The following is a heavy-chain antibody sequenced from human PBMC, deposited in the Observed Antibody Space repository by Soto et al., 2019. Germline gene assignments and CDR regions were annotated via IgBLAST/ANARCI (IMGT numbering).Heavy chain of an antibody. J-gene: IGHJ4*01. CDR1: GFTFNNYS. Sequence: EVQLLESGGGLVQPGGSLRLSCAASGFTFNNYSMTWVRQAPGKGLEWVSAISGGGDTTSYADSVKGRFTVSRDGSKNTLYLQMSSLRAEDTALYYCAKGRGGSGSLTPSVDFWGHGTLVTVSS. D-gene: IGHD3-10*01. CDR2: ISGGGDTT. CDR3: AKGRGGSGSLTPSVDF. V-gene: IGHV3-23*01.